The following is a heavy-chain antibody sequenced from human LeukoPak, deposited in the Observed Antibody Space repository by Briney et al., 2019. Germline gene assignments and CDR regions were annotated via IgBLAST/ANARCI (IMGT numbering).Heavy chain of an antibody. CDR2: INPNSGGT. V-gene: IGHV1-2*02. D-gene: IGHD1-26*01. J-gene: IGHJ4*02. CDR3: TREESGSYMDNYYFDY. Sequence: ASVKASCKATGYTYNDYFMHWVRQAPGQGLEWMGWINPNSGGTNFAQKFRGRVTLTRDTSSSTGYMELSRLTSDDTAVYYCTREESGSYMDNYYFDYWGQGTLVIVSS. CDR1: GYTYNDYF.